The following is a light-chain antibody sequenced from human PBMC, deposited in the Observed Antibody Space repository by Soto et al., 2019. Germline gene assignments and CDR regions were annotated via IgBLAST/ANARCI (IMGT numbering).Light chain of an antibody. J-gene: IGKJ1*01. CDR2: DAS. CDR3: QQRSNWPKT. V-gene: IGKV3-11*01. Sequence: EIVLTQSPATLSLSPGERATLSCRASQSVSSYLAWYQQKPGQAPRLLIYDASNRATGIPARFSGSGSGTNFTLTISSLEPEDFAVYSCQQRSNWPKTFVQGTKV. CDR1: QSVSSY.